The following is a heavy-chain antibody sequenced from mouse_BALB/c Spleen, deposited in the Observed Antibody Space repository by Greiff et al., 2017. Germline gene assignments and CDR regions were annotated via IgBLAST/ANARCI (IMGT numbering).Heavy chain of an antibody. CDR1: GFNIKDTY. CDR2: IDPANGNT. V-gene: IGHV14-3*02. D-gene: IGHD4-1*02. Sequence: VQLQQSGAELVKPGASVKLSCTASGFNIKDTYMHWVKQRPEQGLEWIGRIDPANGNTKYDPKFQGKATITADTSSNTAYLQLSSLTSEDTAVYYCARSPTGPYYAMDYWGQGTSVTVSS. CDR3: ARSPTGPYYAMDY. J-gene: IGHJ4*01.